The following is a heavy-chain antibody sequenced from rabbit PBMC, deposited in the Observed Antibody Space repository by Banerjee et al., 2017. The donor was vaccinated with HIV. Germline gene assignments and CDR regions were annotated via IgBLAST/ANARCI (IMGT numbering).Heavy chain of an antibody. Sequence: QEQLEESGGDLVKPEGSLTLTCTASGFSFTSSYWICWVRQAPGKGLEWIGCIYTGSGNTYYANWAKGRFTISKTASTTVTLQMTSLTAAYTATYFCYSSASLFNLWCPGTLVTVS. CDR3: YSSASLFNL. J-gene: IGHJ4*01. V-gene: IGHV1S45*01. CDR2: IYTGSGNT. CDR1: GFSFTSSYW. D-gene: IGHD7-1*01.